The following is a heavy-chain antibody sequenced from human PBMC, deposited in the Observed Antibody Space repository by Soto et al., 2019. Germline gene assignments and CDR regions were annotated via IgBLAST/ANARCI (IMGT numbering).Heavy chain of an antibody. CDR1: GFAFSGFW. V-gene: IGHV3-7*01. CDR2: MNQDGSEK. D-gene: IGHD1-1*01. J-gene: IGHJ4*02. Sequence: GGSLRLSCAASGFAFSGFWMSWVRQAPGKGLEWVANMNQDGSEKYYVDSVKGRFTISRDNAKNSLYLQMNSLRAEDTAVYYRARERNTDYWGQGTLVTVSS. CDR3: ARERNTDY.